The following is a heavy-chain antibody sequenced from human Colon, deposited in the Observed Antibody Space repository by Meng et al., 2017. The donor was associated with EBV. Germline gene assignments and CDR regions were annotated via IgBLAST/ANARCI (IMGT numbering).Heavy chain of an antibody. CDR3: ARGNAYNAPSFDY. D-gene: IGHD5-24*01. Sequence: GQLQESGPGLVGTSGTLSLAGAVSGASISSNNWWSWVRQPPGKGLEWIGEIYHGWNTNYNPSLKSRVTISVDRSNDQFSLSLSSVTAADTAVYYCARGNAYNAPSFDYWGQGTLVTVSS. CDR1: GASISSNNW. J-gene: IGHJ4*02. CDR2: IYHGWNT. V-gene: IGHV4-4*02.